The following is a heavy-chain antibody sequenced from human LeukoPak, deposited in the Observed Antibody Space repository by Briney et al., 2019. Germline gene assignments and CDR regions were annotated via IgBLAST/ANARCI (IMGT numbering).Heavy chain of an antibody. V-gene: IGHV3-53*01. J-gene: IGHJ4*02. Sequence: PGGSLRLSCAASGFTVSSNYMSWVRQAPGKGLEWVSVIYSGGSTYYADPVKGRFTISRDNSKNTLYLQMNSLRAEDTAVYYCARRYYDSSGYYVAEFDYWGQGTLVTVSS. D-gene: IGHD3-22*01. CDR1: GFTVSSNY. CDR3: ARRYYDSSGYYVAEFDY. CDR2: IYSGGST.